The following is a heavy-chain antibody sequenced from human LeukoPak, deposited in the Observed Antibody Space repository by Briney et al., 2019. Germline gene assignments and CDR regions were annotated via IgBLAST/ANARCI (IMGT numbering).Heavy chain of an antibody. Sequence: KASETQSLTCSVYGGSFSDYYWSWIRQPPGKGLEWIGEINHSGNTNYNPSLKSRVTMSVDTSKNHFSLKLSSVTAADTAVYCSARGMRSGSGYWGQGTLVTVSS. J-gene: IGHJ4*02. CDR3: ARGMRSGSGY. D-gene: IGHD5-12*01. CDR1: GGSFSDYY. CDR2: INHSGNT. V-gene: IGHV4-34*01.